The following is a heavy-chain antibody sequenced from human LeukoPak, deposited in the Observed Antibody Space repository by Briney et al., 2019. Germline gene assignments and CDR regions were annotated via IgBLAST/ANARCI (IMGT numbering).Heavy chain of an antibody. D-gene: IGHD6-13*01. CDR2: INPNSGGT. J-gene: IGHJ4*02. CDR1: GYTFTGYY. Sequence: ASVKGSCKASGYTFTGYYRHWVRQAPGQGLEWMGWINPNSGGTNYAQKFQGRVTMTRDTSISTAYMELSRLRSDDTAVYYCARETPYSSKDYWGQGTLVTVSS. CDR3: ARETPYSSKDY. V-gene: IGHV1-2*02.